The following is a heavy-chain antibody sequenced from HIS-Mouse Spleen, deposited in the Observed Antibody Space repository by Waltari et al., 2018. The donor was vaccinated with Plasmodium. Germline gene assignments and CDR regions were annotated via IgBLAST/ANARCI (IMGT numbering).Heavy chain of an antibody. D-gene: IGHD6-13*01. CDR2: ISWNSGSI. V-gene: IGHV3-9*01. Sequence: EVQLVESGGGLVQPGRSLRLSCAASGFTFDDYAMHWVRQAPGKGLEWVSGISWNSGSIGYADSVKGRFTMSRDNAKNSLYLQMNRLRAEDTALYYCAKDGGYSSSKGFDYWGQGTLVTVSS. CDR1: GFTFDDYA. CDR3: AKDGGYSSSKGFDY. J-gene: IGHJ4*02.